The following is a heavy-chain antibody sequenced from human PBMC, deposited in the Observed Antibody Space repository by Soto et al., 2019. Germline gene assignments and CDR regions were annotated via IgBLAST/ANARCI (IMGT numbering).Heavy chain of an antibody. J-gene: IGHJ6*03. Sequence: EVQLVESGGGLVKPGGSLRLSCAASGFTFSSYSMNWVRQAPGKGLEWVSSISSSSSYIYYADSVKGRFTISRDNAKNSLYLQMNSLRAEDTAVYYCARDGTLLDEYYYYYYMDVWGKGTTVTVSS. V-gene: IGHV3-21*01. CDR3: ARDGTLLDEYYYYYYMDV. D-gene: IGHD6-13*01. CDR1: GFTFSSYS. CDR2: ISSSSSYI.